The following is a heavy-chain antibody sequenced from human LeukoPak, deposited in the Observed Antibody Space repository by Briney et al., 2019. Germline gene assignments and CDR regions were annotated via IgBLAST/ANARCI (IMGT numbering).Heavy chain of an antibody. D-gene: IGHD3-10*01. CDR1: GFTFSSYA. V-gene: IGHV3-23*01. CDR3: VRTMVRGVISYYFDY. J-gene: IGHJ4*02. CDR2: ISGSGGST. Sequence: QPGGSLRLSCAASGFTFSSYAMGWARQAPGKGLEWVSAISGSGGSTYYADSVKGRFTISRDNSKNTLYLQMNSLRAEDTAVYYCVRTMVRGVISYYFDYWGQGTLVTVSS.